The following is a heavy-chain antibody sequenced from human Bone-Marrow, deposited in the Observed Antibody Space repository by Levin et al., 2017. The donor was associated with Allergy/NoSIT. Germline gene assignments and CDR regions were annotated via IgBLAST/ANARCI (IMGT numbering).Heavy chain of an antibody. V-gene: IGHV1-46*03. CDR3: ARDYCSSTNCYGYFDY. D-gene: IGHD2-2*01. J-gene: IGHJ4*02. Sequence: GESLKISCKASGYTFINYYIHWVRQAPGQGLEWMGIISPSGGSTSYAQKFQGRVTMTVDTSTSTIYIELSSLRSEDTAVYYCARDYCSSTNCYGYFDYWGQGTLVTVSS. CDR1: GYTFINYY. CDR2: ISPSGGST.